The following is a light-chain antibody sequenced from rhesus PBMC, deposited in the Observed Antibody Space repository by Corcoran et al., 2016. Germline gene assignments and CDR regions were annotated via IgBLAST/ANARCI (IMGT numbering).Light chain of an antibody. CDR3: QQYKSSPFT. J-gene: IGKJ3*01. CDR2: AAS. Sequence: DIQMTQSPSSLSASVGDTVTITCRASQGISSYLNWFQQKPGKAPKFLIYAASSLQSGVPSRFSGSGSWTDFTLTISSLQPEDFATYYCQQYKSSPFTFGPGTKLDIK. V-gene: IGKV1-28*02. CDR1: QGISSY.